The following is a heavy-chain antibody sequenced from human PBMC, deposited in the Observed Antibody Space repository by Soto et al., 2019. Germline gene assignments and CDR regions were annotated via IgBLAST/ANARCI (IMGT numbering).Heavy chain of an antibody. CDR1: GYTFTSYA. CDR3: ARDLGYCSSTRCYLDAFDI. J-gene: IGHJ3*02. V-gene: IGHV1-3*01. Sequence: QVQLVQSGAEVKKPGASVKVSCKASGYTFTSYAMHWVRQAPGQRLEWMGWINAGNGNTKYSQKFQGRVTITRDTSASTAYMELSSLRSEDTAVYYCARDLGYCSSTRCYLDAFDIWGQGTMVTVSS. CDR2: INAGNGNT. D-gene: IGHD2-2*01.